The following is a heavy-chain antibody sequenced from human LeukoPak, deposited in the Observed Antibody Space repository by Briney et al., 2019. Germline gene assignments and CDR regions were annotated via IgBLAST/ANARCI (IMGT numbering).Heavy chain of an antibody. CDR2: INPNSGDT. CDR3: ARGGDSTNFGY. D-gene: IGHD4-11*01. J-gene: IGHJ4*02. Sequence: ASVKVSCKASGYTFTGYYIHWVRQAPGQGLEWMGWINPNSGDTNYAQKFQGRVTMTRDTSISTAYMELSRLRSDDPAVYYCARGGDSTNFGYWGQGTLVTVSS. CDR1: GYTFTGYY. V-gene: IGHV1-2*02.